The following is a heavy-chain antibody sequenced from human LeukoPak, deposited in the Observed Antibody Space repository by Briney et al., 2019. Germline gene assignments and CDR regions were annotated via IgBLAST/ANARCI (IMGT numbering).Heavy chain of an antibody. CDR3: ARGRATYYDFWSGYYNNWFDP. V-gene: IGHV1-18*01. CDR2: ISAYNGNT. Sequence: ASVKVSCXASGYTFTSYGISWVRQAPGQGLEWMGWISAYNGNTNYAQKLQGRVTMTTDTSTSTAYMELSSLRSEDTAVYYCARGRATYYDFWSGYYNNWFDPWGQGTLVTVSS. D-gene: IGHD3-3*01. CDR1: GYTFTSYG. J-gene: IGHJ5*02.